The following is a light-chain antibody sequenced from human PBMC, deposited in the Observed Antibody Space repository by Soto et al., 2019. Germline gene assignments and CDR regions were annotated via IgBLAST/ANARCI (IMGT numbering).Light chain of an antibody. J-gene: IGKJ2*01. CDR1: QSVSSSY. CDR3: QQYGSSPR. CDR2: GAS. V-gene: IGKV3-20*01. Sequence: EIVLTQSPCTLSLSPGERATLSCRASQSVSSSYLAWYQQKPGQAPRLLISGASSRATGIPDRFSGSGSGTALTLTISRLEPADFAVYDWQQYGSSPRFGQGTKLEIK.